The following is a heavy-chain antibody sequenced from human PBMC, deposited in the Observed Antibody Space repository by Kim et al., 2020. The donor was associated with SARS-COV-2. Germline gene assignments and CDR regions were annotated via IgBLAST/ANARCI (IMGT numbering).Heavy chain of an antibody. J-gene: IGHJ6*02. V-gene: IGHV3-30*07. D-gene: IGHD6-6*01. CDR3: ARDPVWPVRAYYYYGMDV. Sequence: NGRFTISRANSKNTLYLQMTSLRAEDTAVYYCARDPVWPVRAYYYYGMDVWGQGTTVTVSS.